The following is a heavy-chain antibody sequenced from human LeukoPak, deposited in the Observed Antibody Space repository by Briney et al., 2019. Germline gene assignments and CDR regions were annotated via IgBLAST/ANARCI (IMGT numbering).Heavy chain of an antibody. J-gene: IGHJ4*02. CDR3: AKDLGGSTFDY. D-gene: IGHD1-26*01. CDR1: GFTFDDYG. Sequence: GGSLRLSCAASGFTFDDYGMSWVRQAPGKGLEWVSGINWNGGSTGYADSVKGRFTISRDNSKNSLYLQMNSLRAEDTALYYCAKDLGGSTFDYWGQGTLVTVSS. V-gene: IGHV3-20*04. CDR2: INWNGGST.